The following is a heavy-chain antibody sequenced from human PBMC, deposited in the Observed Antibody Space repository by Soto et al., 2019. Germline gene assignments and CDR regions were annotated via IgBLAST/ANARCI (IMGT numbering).Heavy chain of an antibody. V-gene: IGHV3-15*07. D-gene: IGHD3-16*02. Sequence: GGYLRLSCAASGVTFGKAWMNWVGQAPGKGLEWVGRIKSKTDGGTTDYAAPVKGRFTISRDDSKNTLYLQMNSLKTEDTAVYYCTTDPREVDYVRGSYRYPAYYDSNAYWGQGT. CDR3: TTDPREVDYVRGSYRYPAYYDSNAY. J-gene: IGHJ4*02. CDR1: GVTFGKAW. CDR2: IKSKTDGGTT.